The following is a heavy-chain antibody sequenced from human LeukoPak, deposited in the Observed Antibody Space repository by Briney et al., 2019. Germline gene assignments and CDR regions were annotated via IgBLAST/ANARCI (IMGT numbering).Heavy chain of an antibody. CDR3: ARGSIVVVPAAIPVSGYYYYMDV. CDR1: GYTFTSYD. J-gene: IGHJ6*03. CDR2: MNPNTGNT. D-gene: IGHD2-2*02. V-gene: IGHV1-8*01. Sequence: ASVKVSCKASGYTFTSYDVNWVRQATGQGLEWMGWMNPNTGNTGYAQRFQGKVTMTRNTSINTAYMELSSLRSEDTAVYYCARGSIVVVPAAIPVSGYYYYMDVWGKGTTVTVSS.